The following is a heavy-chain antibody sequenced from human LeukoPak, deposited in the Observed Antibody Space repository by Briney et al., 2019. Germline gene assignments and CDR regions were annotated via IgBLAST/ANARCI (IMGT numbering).Heavy chain of an antibody. J-gene: IGHJ5*02. CDR3: ARVDGSCSGGSCPSGNWFDP. CDR2: INPSGGST. V-gene: IGHV1-46*02. CDR1: GYTFNGYY. D-gene: IGHD2-15*01. Sequence: ASVKVSCKASGYTFNGYYMHWVRQAPGQGLEWMGIINPSGGSTSYAQKFQGRVTMTRDMSTSTVYMELSSLRSEDTAVYYCARVDGSCSGGSCPSGNWFDPWGQGTLVTVSS.